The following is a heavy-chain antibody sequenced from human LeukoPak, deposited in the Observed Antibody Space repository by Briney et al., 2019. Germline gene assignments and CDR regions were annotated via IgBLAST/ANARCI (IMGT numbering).Heavy chain of an antibody. CDR3: ATTGSGNYYYYYMDV. Sequence: GASVKVSCKVSGYTLTELSMHWVRQAPGKGLEWMGGFDPEDGETIYAQKFQGRVTMTEDTSTDTAYMELSSLRSGDTAVYYCATTGSGNYYYYYMDVWGKGTTVTVSS. CDR1: GYTLTELS. J-gene: IGHJ6*03. CDR2: FDPEDGET. V-gene: IGHV1-24*01. D-gene: IGHD3-10*01.